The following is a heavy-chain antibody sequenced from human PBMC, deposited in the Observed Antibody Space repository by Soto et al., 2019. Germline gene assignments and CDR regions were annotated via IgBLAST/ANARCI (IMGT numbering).Heavy chain of an antibody. D-gene: IGHD1-26*01. V-gene: IGHV3-53*01. Sequence: GGSLRLSCAISGFSVSSNYLSWVRQAPGKGLEWVSVHYSGGSTYYADSVQGRFTISRDKSNNTLYLQMRRVRAEDTAVYFCARHRHPRGTVGATSPLDPWGQGTQVTVS. CDR3: ARHRHPRGTVGATSPLDP. J-gene: IGHJ5*02. CDR1: GFSVSSNY. CDR2: HYSGGST.